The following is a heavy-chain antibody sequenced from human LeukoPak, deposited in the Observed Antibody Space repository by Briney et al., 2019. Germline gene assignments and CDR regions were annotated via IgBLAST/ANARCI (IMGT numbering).Heavy chain of an antibody. CDR1: GGSISSYY. J-gene: IGHJ4*02. Sequence: KPSQTLSLTCTVSGGSISSYYWSWIRQPPGKGLECIGDIYYSGTTNYNPSLKSRVTMSVDTSKNQFSLKVSSVTAADTAVYYCARDADSSSHFDYWGQGTLVTVSS. V-gene: IGHV4-59*01. CDR3: ARDADSSSHFDY. CDR2: IYYSGTT. D-gene: IGHD6-6*01.